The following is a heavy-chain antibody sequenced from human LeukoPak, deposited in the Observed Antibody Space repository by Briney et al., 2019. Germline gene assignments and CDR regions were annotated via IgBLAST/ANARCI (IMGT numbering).Heavy chain of an antibody. V-gene: IGHV3-30-3*01. CDR2: ISYDGSNK. J-gene: IGHJ5*02. CDR3: AREFRPYYDFWSGYYTPWFDP. Sequence: HPGGSLRLSCAASGFTFSSYAMHWVRQAPGKGLEWVAVISYDGSNKYYADSVKGRFTISRDNSKNTLYLQMNSLRAEDTAVYYCAREFRPYYDFWSGYYTPWFDPWGQGTLVTVSS. CDR1: GFTFSSYA. D-gene: IGHD3-3*01.